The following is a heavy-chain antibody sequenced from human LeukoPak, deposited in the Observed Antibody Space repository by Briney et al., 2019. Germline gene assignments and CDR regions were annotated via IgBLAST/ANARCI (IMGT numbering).Heavy chain of an antibody. CDR2: ISGSGGST. Sequence: PGGSLRLSCAASGFTYSSYAMNWVRQAPGKRLERVSAISGSGGSTYYADSVKGRFTISRGNPKNTLYLQMNSLKTEDTAVYYCTTDLSSYYDREFDAFDIWGQGTMVTVSS. D-gene: IGHD3-22*01. V-gene: IGHV3-23*01. CDR3: TTDLSSYYDREFDAFDI. CDR1: GFTYSSYA. J-gene: IGHJ3*02.